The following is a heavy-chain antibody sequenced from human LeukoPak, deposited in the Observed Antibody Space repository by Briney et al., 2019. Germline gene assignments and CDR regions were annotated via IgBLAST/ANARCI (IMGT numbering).Heavy chain of an antibody. CDR2: INGDGNDT. Sequence: GGSLRLSCAASGFTFSNYWMHWVGQVPGKGPEWVSHINGDGNDTGYADSVKGRFTISRDNRKNTVYLQMNSLRAEDTAVYYCARDQLSYCDGDCPWGQGTLVTVSS. D-gene: IGHD2-21*02. CDR3: ARDQLSYCDGDCP. V-gene: IGHV3-74*01. J-gene: IGHJ5*02. CDR1: GFTFSNYW.